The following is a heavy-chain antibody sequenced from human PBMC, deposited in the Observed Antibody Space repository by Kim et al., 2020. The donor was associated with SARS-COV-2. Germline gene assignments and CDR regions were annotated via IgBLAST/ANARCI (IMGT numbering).Heavy chain of an antibody. J-gene: IGHJ4*02. CDR1: GFTFSSYA. V-gene: IGHV3-23*01. D-gene: IGHD2-15*01. Sequence: GGSLRLSCAASGFTFSSYAMNWVRQAPGKGLEWVSVIGGRGYQTYYADSLQGRFTISRDNSKNTLFLQMNSLRAEDTGRYYCAKDTGSHSFDYWGQGTLLTVSS. CDR3: AKDTGSHSFDY. CDR2: IGGRGYQT.